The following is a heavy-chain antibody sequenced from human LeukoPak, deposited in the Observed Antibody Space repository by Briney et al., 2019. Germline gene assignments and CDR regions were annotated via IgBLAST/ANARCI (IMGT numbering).Heavy chain of an antibody. CDR3: AKDRSWIIDAWFDY. Sequence: GGSLRLSCAPSGFTFGAYAMSWVRQAPGKGLKWVTSITGYGDRTYYADSVKGRFTISRDNSKNTLYLQMNSLRAEDTAVYYCAKDRSWIIDAWFDYWGQGTRVTVSS. J-gene: IGHJ4*02. CDR2: ITGYGDRT. D-gene: IGHD1-1*01. V-gene: IGHV3-23*01. CDR1: GFTFGAYA.